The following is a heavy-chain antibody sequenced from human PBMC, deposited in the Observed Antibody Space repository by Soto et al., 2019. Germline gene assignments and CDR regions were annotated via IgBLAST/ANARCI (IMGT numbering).Heavy chain of an antibody. V-gene: IGHV3-33*01. CDR2: IWYDGSNK. CDR3: ARAMGSTYYFDY. CDR1: GFTFSSYG. J-gene: IGHJ4*02. Sequence: QVQLVESGGGVVQPGRSLRLSCAASGFTFSSYGMHWVRQAPGKGLEWVAVIWYDGSNKYYADSVKGRFTISRDNSKNMLYLQMNSLRAEDTAVYYCARAMGSTYYFDYWGQGTLVTVSS. D-gene: IGHD3-10*01.